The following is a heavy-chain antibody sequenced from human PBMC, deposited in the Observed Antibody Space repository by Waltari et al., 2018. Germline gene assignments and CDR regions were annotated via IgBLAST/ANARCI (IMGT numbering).Heavy chain of an antibody. CDR2: LHHFGGT. Sequence: QVQLQESGPGLVKPSETLSLTCNVSGGSIKDYYWSWIRQPAGKGLEWIGRLHHFGGTNYNPSLGSRVTMSLDMSKNRFSLRLSSVTAADTALYFCARCRYLEEHYYMDIWGKGTTVTVSS. D-gene: IGHD3-3*01. CDR3: ARCRYLEEHYYMDI. CDR1: GGSIKDYY. J-gene: IGHJ6*03. V-gene: IGHV4-4*07.